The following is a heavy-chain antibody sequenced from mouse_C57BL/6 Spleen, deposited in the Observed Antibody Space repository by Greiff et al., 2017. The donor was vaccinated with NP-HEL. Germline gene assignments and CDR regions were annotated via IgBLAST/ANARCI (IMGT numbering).Heavy chain of an antibody. V-gene: IGHV5-16*01. CDR1: GFTFSDYY. CDR3: ARDGGYSWYFDV. Sequence: EVKLMESEGGLVQPGSSMKLSCTASGFTFSDYYMAWVRQVPEKGLEWVANINYDGSSTYYLDSLKSRFIISRDNAKNILYLQMSSLKSEDTATYYCARDGGYSWYFDVWGTGTTVTVSS. J-gene: IGHJ1*03. D-gene: IGHD2-12*01. CDR2: INYDGSST.